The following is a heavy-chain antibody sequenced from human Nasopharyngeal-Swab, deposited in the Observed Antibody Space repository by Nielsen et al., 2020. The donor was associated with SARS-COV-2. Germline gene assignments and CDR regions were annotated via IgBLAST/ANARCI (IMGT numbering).Heavy chain of an antibody. V-gene: IGHV3-53*01. CDR3: ARGSFDYYYGMDV. CDR2: IYSGGST. J-gene: IGHJ6*02. CDR1: GFTVSSNC. Sequence: GASLKISCAASGFTVSSNCMSWVRQAPGKGLEWVSVIYSGGSTYYADSVKGRFTISRDNSKNTLYLQMNSLRAEDTAVYYCARGSFDYYYGMDVWGQGTTVTVSS.